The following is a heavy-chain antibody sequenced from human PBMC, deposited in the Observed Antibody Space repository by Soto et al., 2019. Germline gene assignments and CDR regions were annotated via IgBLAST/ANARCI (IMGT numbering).Heavy chain of an antibody. V-gene: IGHV3-48*01. J-gene: IGHJ4*02. D-gene: IGHD3-10*01. CDR2: ISSSSSTI. CDR1: GFTFSSYS. Sequence: PGGSLRLSCAASGFTFSSYSMNWVRQAPGKGLEWVSYISSSSSTIYYADSVKGRFTISRDNAKNSLYLQMNSLRAEDTAVYYCARRSGLTPITMVRGPVQIDYWGQGTLVTSPQ. CDR3: ARRSGLTPITMVRGPVQIDY.